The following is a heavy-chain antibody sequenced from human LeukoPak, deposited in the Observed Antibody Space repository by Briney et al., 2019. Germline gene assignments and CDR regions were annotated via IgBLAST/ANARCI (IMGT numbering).Heavy chain of an antibody. J-gene: IGHJ5*02. CDR3: ARGDFWGGYYPPSWFDP. CDR2: IYHSGST. V-gene: IGHV4-38-2*01. CDR1: GYSISSGYY. Sequence: PSETLSLTCAVSGYSISSGYYWGWIRQPPGKGLEWIGSIYHSGSTYYNPSLKSRVTISVDTSKNQFSLKLSSVTAADTAVSYCARGDFWGGYYPPSWFDPWGQGTPVTVSS. D-gene: IGHD3-3*01.